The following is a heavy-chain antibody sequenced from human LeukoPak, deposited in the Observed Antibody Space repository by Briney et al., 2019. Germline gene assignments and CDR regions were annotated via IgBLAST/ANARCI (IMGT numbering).Heavy chain of an antibody. CDR2: ISGGSDTI. J-gene: IGHJ6*03. CDR1: GFTFSSHS. V-gene: IGHV3-48*01. D-gene: IGHD3-22*01. CDR3: ARLDRYYFDSSGYTYYYYMDV. Sequence: GGSLRLSCEASGFTFSSHSMNWVRQAPGKGLEWVSYISGGSDTIYYADSVKGRFTISRDNAENSLYLQMNSLRAEDTAVYYCARLDRYYFDSSGYTYYYYMDVWGKGTTVTVSS.